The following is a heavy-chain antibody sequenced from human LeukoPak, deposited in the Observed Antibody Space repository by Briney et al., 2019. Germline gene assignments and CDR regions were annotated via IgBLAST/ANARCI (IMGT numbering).Heavy chain of an antibody. CDR3: ARGPRFWSGYCPFDY. V-gene: IGHV1-69*05. CDR1: GGTFSSYA. CDR2: IIPIFGTA. J-gene: IGHJ4*02. D-gene: IGHD3-3*01. Sequence: SVKVSCKASGGTFSSYAIGWVRQAPGQGLEWMGGIIPIFGTANYAQKFQGRVTITTDESTSTAYMELSSLRSEDTAVYYCARGPRFWSGYCPFDYWGQGTLVTVSS.